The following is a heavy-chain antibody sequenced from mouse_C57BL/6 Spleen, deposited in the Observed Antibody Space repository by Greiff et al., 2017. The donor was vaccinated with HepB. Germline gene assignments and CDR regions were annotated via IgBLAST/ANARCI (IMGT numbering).Heavy chain of an antibody. V-gene: IGHV1-7*01. CDR3: AREGYSNYGEFAY. D-gene: IGHD2-5*01. J-gene: IGHJ3*01. CDR1: GYTFTSYW. Sequence: VQLQQSGAELAKPGASVKLSCKASGYTFTSYWMHWVKQRPGQGLEWIGYINPSSGYTKYNQKFKDKATLTADKSSSTAYIQLSSLTYEDSAVYYCAREGYSNYGEFAYGGQGTLVTVSA. CDR2: INPSSGYT.